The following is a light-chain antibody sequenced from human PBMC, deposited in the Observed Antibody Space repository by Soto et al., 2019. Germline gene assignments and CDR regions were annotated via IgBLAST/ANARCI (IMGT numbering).Light chain of an antibody. V-gene: IGKV3-20*01. Sequence: EIVMTQSPATLSVSPGQRATLSCRASQTVSSNFLAWYQQRPGQAPRLLIYGASSRATGIPDRFSGSGSGTDFTLTISRLEPEDLAVYYCQQYGTSPETFGQGTKVDI. CDR2: GAS. J-gene: IGKJ1*01. CDR3: QQYGTSPET. CDR1: QTVSSNF.